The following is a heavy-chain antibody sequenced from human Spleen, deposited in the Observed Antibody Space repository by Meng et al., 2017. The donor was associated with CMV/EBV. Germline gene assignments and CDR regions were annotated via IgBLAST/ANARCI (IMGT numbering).Heavy chain of an antibody. Sequence: GGSLRLSCAASGFTFSSLWMRWVRQAPGKGLVWVSRVNSDGSITSYADSVKGRFTISRDNAKNTLYLQMNSLRAEDTAVYYCARDQGIVEATFPGDYWGQGTLVTVSS. CDR2: VNSDGSIT. D-gene: IGHD1-26*01. CDR1: GFTFSSLW. CDR3: ARDQGIVEATFPGDY. J-gene: IGHJ4*02. V-gene: IGHV3-74*01.